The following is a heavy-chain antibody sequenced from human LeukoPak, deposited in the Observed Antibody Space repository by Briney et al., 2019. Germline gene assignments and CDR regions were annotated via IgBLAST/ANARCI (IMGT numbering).Heavy chain of an antibody. CDR3: VKDLSYESSGHVFDY. V-gene: IGHV3-43*01. CDR2: ISWDGTT. CDR1: GFTFEDYT. D-gene: IGHD3-22*01. J-gene: IGHJ4*02. Sequence: GGSLRLSCAASGFTFEDYTMHWVRQAPGKTVEWVSLISWDGTTYYTDSVKGRFTISRDNSKNSLYLQMDTLRTEDTAFYYCVKDLSYESSGHVFDYWGQGTLVTVSS.